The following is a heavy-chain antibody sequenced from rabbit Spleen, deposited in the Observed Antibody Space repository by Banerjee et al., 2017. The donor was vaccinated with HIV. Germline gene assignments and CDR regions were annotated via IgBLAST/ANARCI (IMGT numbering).Heavy chain of an antibody. J-gene: IGHJ6*01. D-gene: IGHD8-1*01. CDR3: ARDSGSSFSSYGMDL. Sequence: QEQLVESGGGLVQPEGSLTLTCTASGFSFSSSYYMCWVRQAPGKGLEWIACIDTGSSDFTYFASWAKGRFTCSKTSSTTVTLQMTSLTAADTATYFCARDSGSSFSSYGMDLWGPGTLVTVS. CDR2: IDTGSSDFT. CDR1: GFSFSSSYY. V-gene: IGHV1S45*01.